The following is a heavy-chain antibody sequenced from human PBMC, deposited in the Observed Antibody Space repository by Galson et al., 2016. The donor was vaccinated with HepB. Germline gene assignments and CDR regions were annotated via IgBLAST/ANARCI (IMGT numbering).Heavy chain of an antibody. Sequence: SLRLSCAASGFPFSSYAMSRVRQAPGKGLEWLSAIDGVGYGSATYYTDSVKGRFTISRDISKNTLSLQMSSLRPEDTAVYYCARNNNSTRYFDKWGQGTLVTVSS. J-gene: IGHJ4*02. CDR1: GFPFSSYA. D-gene: IGHD2/OR15-2a*01. CDR3: ARNNNSTRYFDK. CDR2: IDGVGYGSAT. V-gene: IGHV3-23*01.